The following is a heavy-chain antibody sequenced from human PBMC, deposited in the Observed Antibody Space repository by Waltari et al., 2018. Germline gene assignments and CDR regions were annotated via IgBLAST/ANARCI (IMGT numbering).Heavy chain of an antibody. V-gene: IGHV5-51*01. CDR1: GYSFTSYW. Sequence: VQLVQSGAEVKKPGESLKISCKGSGYSFTSYWIGWVRQMPGKGLEWMGIIYPGDSDTRYSPSFQGQVTISADKSISTAYLQWSSLKASDTAMYYCAREDYRIAGIYYYYYGMDVWGQGTTVTVSS. CDR2: IYPGDSDT. CDR3: AREDYRIAGIYYYYYGMDV. J-gene: IGHJ6*02. D-gene: IGHD6-13*01.